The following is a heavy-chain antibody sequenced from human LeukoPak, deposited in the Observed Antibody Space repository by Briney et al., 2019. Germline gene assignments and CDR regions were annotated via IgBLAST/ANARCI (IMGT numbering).Heavy chain of an antibody. CDR3: ARDLQGGNSFASDKSCRL. D-gene: IGHD4-23*01. CDR2: IYHSGST. Sequence: WETLSLSCAFSGGSFRVWYSHAWTWVRQPPGKGLEWIGEIYHSGSTNYTPSLKSRVTISVDKSKNQFSLKLSSVTAADTAVYYCARDLQGGNSFASDKSCRLWGRGTLVTVSS. J-gene: IGHJ2*01. V-gene: IGHV4-4*02. CDR1: GGSFRVWYSHA.